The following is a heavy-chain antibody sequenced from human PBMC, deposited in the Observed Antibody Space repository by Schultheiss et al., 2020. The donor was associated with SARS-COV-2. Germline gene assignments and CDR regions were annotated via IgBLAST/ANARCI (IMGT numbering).Heavy chain of an antibody. CDR2: IVVGSGNT. Sequence: SVKVSCKASGFTFTSSAVQWVRQARGQRLEWIGWIVVGSGNTNYAQKFQERVTITRDMSTSTAYMELSSLRSDDTAVYYCATAGESSFGEANGFDSWGQGTMVTVSS. CDR1: GFTFTSSA. J-gene: IGHJ3*02. V-gene: IGHV1-58*01. CDR3: ATAGESSFGEANGFDS. D-gene: IGHD3-10*01.